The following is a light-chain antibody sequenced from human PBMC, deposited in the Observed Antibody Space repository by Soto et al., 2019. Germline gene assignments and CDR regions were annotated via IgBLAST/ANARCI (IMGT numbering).Light chain of an antibody. CDR2: DAS. CDR3: QQRRYWEIT. Sequence: EIVLTQSPATLSMSPGERATLSCGASQSVDSYLAWYQQKPGQAPRLLIYDASNRATGIPARFSGSGSGTDFTFTISSLEPEDFAVYYCQQRRYWEITFGQGTRLEIK. V-gene: IGKV3-11*01. CDR1: QSVDSY. J-gene: IGKJ5*01.